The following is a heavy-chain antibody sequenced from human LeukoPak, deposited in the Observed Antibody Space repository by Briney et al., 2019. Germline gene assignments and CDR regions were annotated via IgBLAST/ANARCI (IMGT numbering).Heavy chain of an antibody. V-gene: IGHV3-21*01. Sequence: NPGGSLRLSCAASGFTFSSYAMNWVRQAPGKGLEWVSSISSSSSYIYYADSVKGRFTISRDNAKNSLYLQMNSLRAEDTAVYYCARGEPDSSGTRDAFDIWGQGTMVTVSS. CDR1: GFTFSSYA. D-gene: IGHD3-22*01. CDR2: ISSSSSYI. CDR3: ARGEPDSSGTRDAFDI. J-gene: IGHJ3*02.